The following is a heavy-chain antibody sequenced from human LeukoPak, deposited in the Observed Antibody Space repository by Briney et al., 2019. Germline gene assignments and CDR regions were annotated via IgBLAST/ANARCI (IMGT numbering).Heavy chain of an antibody. CDR3: ARLEQQLVLGFDY. V-gene: IGHV4-61*02. Sequence: SETLSLTCTVSGGSISSGSYYWSWVRQPAGKGLEWIGRIYTSGSTNYNPSLKSRVTISVDTSKNQFSLKLRSVTAADTALYYCARLEQQLVLGFDYWGQGTLVTVSS. J-gene: IGHJ4*02. D-gene: IGHD6-13*01. CDR1: GGSISSGSYY. CDR2: IYTSGST.